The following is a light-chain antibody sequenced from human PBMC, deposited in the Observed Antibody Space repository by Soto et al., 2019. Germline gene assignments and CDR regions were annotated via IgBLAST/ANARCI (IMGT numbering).Light chain of an antibody. CDR1: QSVSRY. V-gene: IGKV3-20*01. J-gene: IGKJ1*01. CDR3: QHYGYSLWT. Sequence: EIVLPQSPATLSLSPVEIATLSCRASQSVSRYLAWYQQKPAQAPSLLIYGVSSRATGIPDRFSGSGSGTDFTLTITRLEPEDFAVYYCQHYGYSLWTFGQGTKVDIK. CDR2: GVS.